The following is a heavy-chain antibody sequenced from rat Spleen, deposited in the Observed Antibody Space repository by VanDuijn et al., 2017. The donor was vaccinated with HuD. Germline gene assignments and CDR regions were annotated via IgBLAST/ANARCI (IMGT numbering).Heavy chain of an antibody. CDR1: GFTFSDYY. J-gene: IGHJ2*01. CDR2: ISYDGSST. V-gene: IGHV5-29*01. CDR3: ARHDSYFDY. D-gene: IGHD1-7*01. Sequence: EVQLVESDGGLVQPGRSLKLSCAASGFTFSDYYMAWVRQALTKGLEWVATISYDGSSTYYRDSVKGRFTISRDNAKSTLYLQMDSLRSEDTATYYCARHDSYFDYGGQGVMVTVSS.